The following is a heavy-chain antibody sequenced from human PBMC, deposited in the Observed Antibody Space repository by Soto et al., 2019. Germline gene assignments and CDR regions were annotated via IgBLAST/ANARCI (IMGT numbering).Heavy chain of an antibody. Sequence: QVHLQESGPGLVKPSGTLSLICAVSGGSISSSDWWTWVRQSPGKGLEWIGEISHGGSTNYNPSLKSRVTMSVDKSKNYFSLNLSSVTAADTAVYYCATWGIAVAGTRSDYWRQGTLVTVSS. V-gene: IGHV4-4*02. J-gene: IGHJ4*02. CDR1: GGSISSSDW. CDR3: ATWGIAVAGTRSDY. CDR2: ISHGGST. D-gene: IGHD6-19*01.